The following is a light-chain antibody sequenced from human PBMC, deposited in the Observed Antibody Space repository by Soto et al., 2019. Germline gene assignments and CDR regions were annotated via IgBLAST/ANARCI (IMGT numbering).Light chain of an antibody. CDR2: DVS. CDR1: SSDVGAYHS. Sequence: QSALTQPASVSGSPGQSFTISCTGTSSDVGAYHSVSWYQQHPGKAPKLIIFDVSNRPSGVSDRFSGSKSGNTASLPISGLQAADEADYYCTSFTDTGTVIFGGGTKLTVL. J-gene: IGLJ2*01. V-gene: IGLV2-14*03. CDR3: TSFTDTGTVI.